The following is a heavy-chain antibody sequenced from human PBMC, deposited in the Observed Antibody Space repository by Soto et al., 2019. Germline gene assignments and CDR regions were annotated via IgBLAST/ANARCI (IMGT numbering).Heavy chain of an antibody. CDR2: IKPDGSYT. CDR3: AGGGSGYDAD. CDR1: GFSFSSSW. V-gene: IGHV3-74*01. D-gene: IGHD3-22*01. Sequence: EVQLVESGGGLVQPGGSLRLTCVASGFSFSSSWMHWVRQAPGKGLVWVSRIKPDGSYTTYADSVKGRFTISRDNAKSTLYLHVTSLRAADTAVYYCAGGGSGYDADWGQGTLVTVSS. J-gene: IGHJ4*02.